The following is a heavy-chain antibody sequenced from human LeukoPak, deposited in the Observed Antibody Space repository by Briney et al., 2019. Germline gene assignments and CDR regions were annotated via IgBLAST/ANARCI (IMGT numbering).Heavy chain of an antibody. CDR3: ARDSGGSYPLYYFDY. D-gene: IGHD1-26*01. J-gene: IGHJ4*02. Sequence: GGSLRLSCAASGFTFSSYAMHWVRQAPGKGLEWVAVISYDGSNKYYADSVKGRFTISRDNSKNTLYLQMNSLRAEDTAVYYCARDSGGSYPLYYFDYWGQGTLVTVSS. CDR2: ISYDGSNK. V-gene: IGHV3-30*04. CDR1: GFTFSSYA.